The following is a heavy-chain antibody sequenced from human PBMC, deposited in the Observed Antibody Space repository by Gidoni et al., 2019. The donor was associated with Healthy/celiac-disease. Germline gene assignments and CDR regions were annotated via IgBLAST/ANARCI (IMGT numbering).Heavy chain of an antibody. CDR2: IYYSGST. Sequence: QLQLQESGPGLVKPSETLSLTCTVSGGSISSSSYYWGWIRQPPGKGLEWIGSIYYSGSTYYNPSLKSRVTISVDTSKNQFSLKLSSVTAADTAVYYCARLGKLVRSFDYWGQGTLVTVSS. V-gene: IGHV4-39*01. CDR1: GGSISSSSYY. J-gene: IGHJ4*02. CDR3: ARLGKLVRSFDY. D-gene: IGHD6-13*01.